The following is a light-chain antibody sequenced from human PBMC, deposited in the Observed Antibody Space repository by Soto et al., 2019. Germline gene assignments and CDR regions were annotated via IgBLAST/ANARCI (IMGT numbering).Light chain of an antibody. Sequence: QSVLNPPPSASGTPGQRVTISCSGSSSNIGSNTVNWYQQLPGTAPKLLIYSNNQRPSGVPDRFSGSKSGTSASLAISGLQSEDEADYYCAAWDDSLNGYVFGTGTKVTVL. V-gene: IGLV1-44*01. CDR3: AAWDDSLNGYV. CDR2: SNN. CDR1: SSNIGSNT. J-gene: IGLJ1*01.